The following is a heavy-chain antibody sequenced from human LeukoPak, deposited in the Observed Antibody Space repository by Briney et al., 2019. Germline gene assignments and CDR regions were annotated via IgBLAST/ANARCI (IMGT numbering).Heavy chain of an antibody. CDR2: IKTDGTST. D-gene: IGHD2-2*01. J-gene: IGHJ4*02. CDR3: ARDLGYCSGTSCSGLDY. V-gene: IGHV3-74*01. Sequence: GGSLRLSCAASGFTFSSYWMHWVRQAPGKGLVWVSRIKTDGTSTSYADSVKGRFTISRDNAKSTLYLQMNSLRAEDTAVYYCARDLGYCSGTSCSGLDYWGQGTLVSASS. CDR1: GFTFSSYW.